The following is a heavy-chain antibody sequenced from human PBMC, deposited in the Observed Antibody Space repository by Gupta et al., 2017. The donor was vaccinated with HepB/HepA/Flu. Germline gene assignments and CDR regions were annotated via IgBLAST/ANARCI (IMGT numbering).Heavy chain of an antibody. CDR1: GDSIRSRDYY. CDR3: ARGTDLYKLGNY. D-gene: IGHD1-20*01. Sequence: QVQLPESGPGLVRASQTLSHHCTVDGDSIRSRDYYWNWIRHPPGKGLEWIGYIHFSGSIYYNQSLRSRVTISVDTSQNQFSLRRTSVTAADTATYYCARGTDLYKLGNYWGLGALVTGSS. J-gene: IGHJ4*02. CDR2: IHFSGSI. V-gene: IGHV4-31*03.